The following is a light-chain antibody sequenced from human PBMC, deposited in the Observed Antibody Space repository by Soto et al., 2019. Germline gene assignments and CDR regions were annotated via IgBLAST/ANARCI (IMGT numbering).Light chain of an antibody. Sequence: EIVMTQSPATLSVSPGERATLSCRASQSVSNNLAWYQKKPGQAPRLLIYGASTRATGIPARFSGSGSGTELTLTISSLQSEDCAVYYCQQYNNWWTVGQGTKVEIK. CDR2: GAS. CDR3: QQYNNWWT. J-gene: IGKJ1*01. V-gene: IGKV3-15*01. CDR1: QSVSNN.